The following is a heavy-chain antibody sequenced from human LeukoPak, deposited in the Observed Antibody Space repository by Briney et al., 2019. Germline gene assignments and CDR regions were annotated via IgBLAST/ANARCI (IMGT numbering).Heavy chain of an antibody. V-gene: IGHV3-23*01. Sequence: PPGGSLRLSCAASEFTFSHYSMNWVRQAPGKGLEWVSGVTGNGGTTYYADSVKGRFTISRDNSRTTLYLQMNSLRAEDTAVYYCAKAQASDYWGQGTLVTVSS. CDR2: VTGNGGTT. CDR1: EFTFSHYS. CDR3: AKAQASDY. J-gene: IGHJ4*02.